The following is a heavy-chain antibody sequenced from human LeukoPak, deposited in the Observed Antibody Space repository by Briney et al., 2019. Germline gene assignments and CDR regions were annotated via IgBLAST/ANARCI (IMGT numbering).Heavy chain of an antibody. V-gene: IGHV3-49*03. CDR2: ISSSAYSGTT. D-gene: IGHD3-9*01. J-gene: IGHJ4*02. CDR1: GFTFGGYA. Sequence: PGGSLRLSCTASGFTFGGYAMSWFRQAPGKGLEWVGFISSSAYSGTTEYAASVKGRFTISRDDSKSIAYLQMNSLKTEDTAVYSCTRITPTSYDILTGYCGYWGQGTLVTVSS. CDR3: TRITPTSYDILTGYCGY.